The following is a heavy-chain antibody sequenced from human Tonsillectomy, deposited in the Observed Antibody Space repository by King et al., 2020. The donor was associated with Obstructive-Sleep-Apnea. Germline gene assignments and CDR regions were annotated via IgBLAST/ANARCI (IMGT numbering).Heavy chain of an antibody. Sequence: VQLVESGGGLVQPGGSLRLSCAASGFTFSDHYMDWVRQAPGKGLEWVGRSRNKAKRYTTEYAASVRGRFTISSDDSKSSLFLQANSLKTEDTAVYYCARVYGGTSNAFDIWGQGTMVTVSS. D-gene: IGHD1-26*01. V-gene: IGHV3-72*01. CDR1: GFTFSDHY. CDR3: ARVYGGTSNAFDI. CDR2: SRNKAKRYTT. J-gene: IGHJ3*02.